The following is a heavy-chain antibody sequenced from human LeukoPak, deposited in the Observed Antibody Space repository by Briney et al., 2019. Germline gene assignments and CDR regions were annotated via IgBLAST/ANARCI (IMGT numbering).Heavy chain of an antibody. V-gene: IGHV3-21*01. D-gene: IGHD3-10*01. CDR3: ARDRHHRFGELFP. J-gene: IGHJ4*02. Sequence: GVSLRLSCAASGFTFSSYSMNWVRQAPGKGLEWASSISSSSSYIYHADSVKGRFTISRDNAKNSLYLQMNSLRAEDTAVYYCARDRHHRFGELFPWGQGTRVTVSS. CDR1: GFTFSSYS. CDR2: ISSSSSYI.